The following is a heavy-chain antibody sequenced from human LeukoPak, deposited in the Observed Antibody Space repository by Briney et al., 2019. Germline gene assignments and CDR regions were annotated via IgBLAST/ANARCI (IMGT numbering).Heavy chain of an antibody. D-gene: IGHD6-13*01. Sequence: GASVKVSCKASGYTFTGYYMHWVRQAPGQGLEWMGWINPNSGGTNYAQKFQGRVTMTRDTSISTAYMELSRLRSDDTAVYYCARAYSSSWYGENWFDPWGQGTLVTVSS. CDR1: GYTFTGYY. J-gene: IGHJ5*02. V-gene: IGHV1-2*02. CDR2: INPNSGGT. CDR3: ARAYSSSWYGENWFDP.